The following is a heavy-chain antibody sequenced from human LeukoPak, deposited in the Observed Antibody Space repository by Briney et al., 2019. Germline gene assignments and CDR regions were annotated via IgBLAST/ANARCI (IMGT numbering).Heavy chain of an antibody. Sequence: SETLSLTCTVSGGSISSGGYYWSWIRQHPGKGLEWIGEINHSGSTNYNPSLKSRVTISVDTSKNQFSLKLSSVTAADTAVYYCARSYYDSSGYYPYWYFDLWGRGTLVTVSS. J-gene: IGHJ2*01. V-gene: IGHV4-39*07. D-gene: IGHD3-22*01. CDR1: GGSISSGGYY. CDR3: ARSYYDSSGYYPYWYFDL. CDR2: INHSGST.